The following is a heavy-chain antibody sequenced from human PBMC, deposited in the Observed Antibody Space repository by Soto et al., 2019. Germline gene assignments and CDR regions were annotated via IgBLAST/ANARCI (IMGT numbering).Heavy chain of an antibody. V-gene: IGHV6-1*01. Sequence: SQTLSLTCAISGDSVSSNSAAWNWIRQSPSRGLEWLGRTYYRSKWYNDYAVSVKSRITINPDTSKNQFSLQLNSVTPEDTAVYYCARAYCRGGSCWAWSNWFGPWGQGTLVTVSS. CDR1: GDSVSSNSAA. CDR2: TYYRSKWYN. J-gene: IGHJ5*02. CDR3: ARAYCRGGSCWAWSNWFGP. D-gene: IGHD2-15*01.